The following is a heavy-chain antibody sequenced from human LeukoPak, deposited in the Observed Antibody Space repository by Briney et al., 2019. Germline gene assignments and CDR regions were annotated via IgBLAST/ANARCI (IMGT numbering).Heavy chain of an antibody. D-gene: IGHD3-22*01. CDR1: GFTFSSYS. CDR2: ISSSSSTI. J-gene: IGHJ3*02. Sequence: GGSLRLSCAASGFTFSSYSMNWVRQAPGKGLEWVSYISSSSSTIYYADSVKGRFTISRDNAKNSLYLQMNSLRAEDTAVYYCARTMIVVVPVGFEIWGQGTMVTVSS. V-gene: IGHV3-48*01. CDR3: ARTMIVVVPVGFEI.